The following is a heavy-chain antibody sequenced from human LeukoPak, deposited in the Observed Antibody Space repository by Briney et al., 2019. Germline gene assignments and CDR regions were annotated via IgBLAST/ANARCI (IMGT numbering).Heavy chain of an antibody. D-gene: IGHD3-22*01. CDR1: GFTFSSYS. CDR2: ISSSSSTI. CDR3: ASVGRYDSSGYYYAY. Sequence: GGSLRLSCAASGFTFSSYSMNWVRQAPGKGLEWVSYISSSSSTIYYADSVEGRFTISRDNAKNSLYLQMNSLRAEDTAVYYCASVGRYDSSGYYYAYWGQGTLVTVS. V-gene: IGHV3-48*01. J-gene: IGHJ4*02.